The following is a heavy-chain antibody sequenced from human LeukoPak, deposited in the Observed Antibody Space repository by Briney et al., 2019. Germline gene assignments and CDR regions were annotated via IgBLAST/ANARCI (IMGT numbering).Heavy chain of an antibody. CDR1: GFTFSSYA. V-gene: IGHV3-23*01. CDR3: AKGSGGSGTYVPFDM. D-gene: IGHD2-15*01. Sequence: GGSRRLSCAASGFTFSSYAMSWVRQAPAKGLEWVSGISGSGGTTYYADSVKGRFTISRDNSKSMLYLHMNSLRAEDTALYYCAKGSGGSGTYVPFDMWGQGTMVTVSS. CDR2: ISGSGGTT. J-gene: IGHJ3*02.